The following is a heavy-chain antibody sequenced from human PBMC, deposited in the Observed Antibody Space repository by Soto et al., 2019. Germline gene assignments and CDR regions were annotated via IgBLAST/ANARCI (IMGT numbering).Heavy chain of an antibody. J-gene: IGHJ2*01. CDR2: INPGNGNT. CDR1: GYTFTSYA. Sequence: QVQVVQSGAEVKKPGASVKVSCKASGYTFTSYAMHWVRQAPGQRLEWMGWINPGNGNTKNSQKFQGRVTITRDTFASTAYMELSSLRYEDTAVYSCARGASSVTTFYFDLWGRGTLVTVSS. D-gene: IGHD4-17*01. CDR3: ARGASSVTTFYFDL. V-gene: IGHV1-3*01.